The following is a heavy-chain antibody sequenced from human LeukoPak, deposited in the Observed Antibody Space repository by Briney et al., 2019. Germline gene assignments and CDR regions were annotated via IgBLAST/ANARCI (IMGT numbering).Heavy chain of an antibody. J-gene: IGHJ4*02. CDR1: GFTFSSYA. Sequence: PGGSLRLSCAASGFTFSSYAMSWVRQAPGKGLEWVSAISGSGGSTYYADSVKGRFTISRDNSKNTLYLQMNSLRAEDTAVYYCAKDLRDSPHPIAAAAPDPGWGQGTLVTVSS. V-gene: IGHV3-23*01. CDR3: AKDLRDSPHPIAAAAPDPG. D-gene: IGHD6-13*01. CDR2: ISGSGGST.